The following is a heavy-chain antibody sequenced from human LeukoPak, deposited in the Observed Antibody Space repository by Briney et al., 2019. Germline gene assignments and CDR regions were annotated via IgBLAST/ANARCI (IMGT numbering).Heavy chain of an antibody. D-gene: IGHD3-10*01. V-gene: IGHV3-74*01. CDR2: INSDGSST. CDR1: GFTFSSYW. CDR3: AKVPLWFGGGVDYYGMDV. Sequence: GGSLRLSCAASGFTFSSYWMHWVRQAPGKGLVWVSRINSDGSSTSYADSVKGRFTISRDNAKNTLYLQMNSLRAEDTAVYYCAKVPLWFGGGVDYYGMDVWGQGTTDTVSS. J-gene: IGHJ6*02.